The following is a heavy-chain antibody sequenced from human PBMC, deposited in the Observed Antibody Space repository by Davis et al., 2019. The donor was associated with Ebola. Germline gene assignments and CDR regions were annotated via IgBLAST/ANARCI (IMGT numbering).Heavy chain of an antibody. V-gene: IGHV1-69*10. J-gene: IGHJ4*02. CDR3: ASQPGPVGSGSYGDY. Sequence: SVKVSCKASGGTFSSYAISWVRQAPGQGLEWMGGIIPILGIANYAQKFQGRVTITADKSTSTAYMELSSLRSEDTAVYYCASQPGPVGSGSYGDYWGQGTLVTVSS. CDR1: GGTFSSYA. D-gene: IGHD5-18*01. CDR2: IIPILGIA.